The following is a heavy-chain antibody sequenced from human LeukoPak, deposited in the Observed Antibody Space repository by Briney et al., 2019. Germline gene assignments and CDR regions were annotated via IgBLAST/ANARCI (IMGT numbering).Heavy chain of an antibody. Sequence: SQTLSLTCTVSGGSISSGGYYWSWIRQPPGKGLEWIGYIYYSGSTYYNPSLKSRVTISVDTSKNQFSLKLSSVTAADTAVYCAKERFLEWSYFDYWGQGTLVTVSS. D-gene: IGHD3-3*01. J-gene: IGHJ4*02. CDR2: IYYSGST. V-gene: IGHV4-30-4*01. CDR3: KERFLEWSYFDY. CDR1: GGSISSGGYY.